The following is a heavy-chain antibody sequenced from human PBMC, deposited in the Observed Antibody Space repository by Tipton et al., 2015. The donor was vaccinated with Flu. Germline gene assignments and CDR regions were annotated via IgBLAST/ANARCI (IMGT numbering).Heavy chain of an antibody. J-gene: IGHJ4*02. CDR1: GGSISQYY. CDR3: ARHRRSTLAH. CDR2: IYYTGST. V-gene: IGHV4-59*08. Sequence: TLSLTCSVSGGSISQYYWSWIRQPPGKGLEWIGYIYYTGSTHYNPSLKSRVIISVDTPQNVLSLQLSSVIAADTAVYYCARHRRSTLAHWGQGVLVTVSS.